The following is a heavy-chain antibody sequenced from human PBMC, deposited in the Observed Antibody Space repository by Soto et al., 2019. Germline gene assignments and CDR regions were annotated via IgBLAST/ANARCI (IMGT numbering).Heavy chain of an antibody. CDR3: AKDLIPLITIFGVVPGPFDY. J-gene: IGHJ4*02. Sequence: GGSLRLSCAASGFTFSSYAMSWVRQAPGEGLEWVSAISGSGGSTYYADSVKGRFTISRDNSKNTLYLQMNSLRAEDTAVYYCAKDLIPLITIFGVVPGPFDYWGQGTLVTVSS. CDR2: ISGSGGST. V-gene: IGHV3-23*01. CDR1: GFTFSSYA. D-gene: IGHD3-3*01.